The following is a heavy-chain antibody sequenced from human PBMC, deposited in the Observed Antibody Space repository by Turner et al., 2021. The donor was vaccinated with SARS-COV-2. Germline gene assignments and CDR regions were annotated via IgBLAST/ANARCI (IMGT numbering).Heavy chain of an antibody. CDR3: VRLPDYDILTK. V-gene: IGHV4-39*01. Sequence: QLQLQESGPGLVKPSETLSLTCTVSGGSISSSAFYWGWVRQPPGKGLEWIGAIYYSGNTYYNPSPKSRLTISFDRSRNQFSVRLRSVTAADTAVYYCVRLPDYDILTKWGQGTLVTVSS. CDR2: IYYSGNT. D-gene: IGHD3-9*01. J-gene: IGHJ4*02. CDR1: GGSISSSAFY.